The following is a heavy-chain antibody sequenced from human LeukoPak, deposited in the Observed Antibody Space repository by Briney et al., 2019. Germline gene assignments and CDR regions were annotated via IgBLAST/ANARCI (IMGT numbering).Heavy chain of an antibody. V-gene: IGHV3-30*04. CDR1: GFTFSSYA. D-gene: IGHD3-22*01. Sequence: GGSLRLSCAASGFTFSSYAMHWVRQAPGKGLEWVAVISYDGSNKYYADSVKGRFTISRDNSKNTLYLQMNSLRAEDTAVYYCARASSGYYYFDYWGQGTLVTVSS. CDR3: ARASSGYYYFDY. CDR2: ISYDGSNK. J-gene: IGHJ4*02.